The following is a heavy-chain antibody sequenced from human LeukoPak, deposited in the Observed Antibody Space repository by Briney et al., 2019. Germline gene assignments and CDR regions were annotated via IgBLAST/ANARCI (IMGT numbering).Heavy chain of an antibody. V-gene: IGHV3-74*01. J-gene: IGHJ4*02. D-gene: IGHD1-1*01. Sequence: PGGSLRLSCAASGFIFSNYWMHWVRQAPGKGLVWVSRVNSDGSSTSYVDSVKGRFTISRDNARNSLYLQMNSLRDEDTAVYFCARDHNWAFDYWGQGTLVTVSS. CDR1: GFIFSNYW. CDR3: ARDHNWAFDY. CDR2: VNSDGSST.